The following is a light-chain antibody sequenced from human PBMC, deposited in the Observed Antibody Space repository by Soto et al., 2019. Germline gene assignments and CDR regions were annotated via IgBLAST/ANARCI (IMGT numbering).Light chain of an antibody. Sequence: QSVLTQPACVSLSPGQSITISCTGTSGDIGSYNRVSWYQQHPGKAPKLIIYEATDRPSGVSNRFSGSKSGNTASLTISGLQAEDEAEYYCSSYTNINTRACVFGTGTKVTVL. CDR1: SGDIGSYNR. CDR2: EAT. V-gene: IGLV2-14*01. CDR3: SSYTNINTRACV. J-gene: IGLJ1*01.